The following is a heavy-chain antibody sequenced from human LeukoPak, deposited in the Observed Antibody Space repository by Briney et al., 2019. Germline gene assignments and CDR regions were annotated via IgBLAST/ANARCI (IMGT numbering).Heavy chain of an antibody. V-gene: IGHV3-21*01. CDR1: RFTFSSYV. Sequence: GGSLRLSCAASRFTFSSYVMSWVRQAPGKGLEWVSAISSSSSYIYYADSVKGRFTISRDNAKNSLYLQMNSLRAEDTAVYYCARSKYSSSWYLYYYYYMDVWGKGTTVTVSS. CDR3: ARSKYSSSWYLYYYYYMDV. D-gene: IGHD6-13*01. J-gene: IGHJ6*03. CDR2: ISSSSSYI.